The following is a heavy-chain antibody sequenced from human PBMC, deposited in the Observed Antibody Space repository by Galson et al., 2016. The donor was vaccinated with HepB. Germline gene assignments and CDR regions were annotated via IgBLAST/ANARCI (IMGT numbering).Heavy chain of an antibody. CDR3: ATGFGDS. CDR1: GFTFSRYG. J-gene: IGHJ4*02. V-gene: IGHV3-15*07. CDR2: VSNGGTT. D-gene: IGHD3-16*01. Sequence: SLRLSCAASGFTFSRYGIHWVRQAPGKGLEWLAVVSNGGTTDYVAPVKGRFTISRDDSKTTLYLQMNTLKIEDTAVYYCATGFGDSWGQGALVTVSS.